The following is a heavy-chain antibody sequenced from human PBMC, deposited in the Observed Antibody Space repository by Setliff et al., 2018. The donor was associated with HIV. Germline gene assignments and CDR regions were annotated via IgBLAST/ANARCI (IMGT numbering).Heavy chain of an antibody. J-gene: IGHJ3*02. CDR3: ARDILGATADAFDI. V-gene: IGHV3-21*01. Sequence: GESLKISCAASGFTFGGYSMSWVRQAPGKGLEWVSSISSRSITIYYADSVKGRLTISRDNAKNSLYLQMNTLRAEDTAVYYCARDILGATADAFDIWGQGTMVTVS. D-gene: IGHD1-26*01. CDR2: ISSRSITI. CDR1: GFTFGGYS.